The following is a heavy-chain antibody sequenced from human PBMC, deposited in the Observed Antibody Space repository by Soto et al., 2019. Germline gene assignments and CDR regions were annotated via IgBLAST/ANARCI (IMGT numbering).Heavy chain of an antibody. D-gene: IGHD2-2*01. CDR1: GGSFSGYY. J-gene: IGHJ4*02. V-gene: IGHV4-34*01. CDR3: ARVVVVPAVNPFDY. CDR2: INHSGST. Sequence: SETLSLTCAVYGGSFSGYYWSWIRQPPGKGLEWIGEINHSGSTNYNPSLKSRVTISVDTSKNQFSLKLSSVTAADTAVYYCARVVVVPAVNPFDYWGQGTLVTVSS.